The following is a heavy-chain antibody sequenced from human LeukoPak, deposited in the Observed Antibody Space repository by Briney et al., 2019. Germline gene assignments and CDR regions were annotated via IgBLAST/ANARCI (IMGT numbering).Heavy chain of an antibody. CDR2: INHSGST. D-gene: IGHD3-10*01. CDR1: GGSFSGYY. Sequence: SETLSLTCAVHGGSFSGYYWSWIRQPPGKGLEWIGEINHSGSTNYNPSLKSRVTISVDTSKNQFSLKLSSVTAADTAVYYCARGGPFHYYGSGSYYKKPVGFGYWGQGTLVTVSS. V-gene: IGHV4-34*01. CDR3: ARGGPFHYYGSGSYYKKPVGFGY. J-gene: IGHJ4*02.